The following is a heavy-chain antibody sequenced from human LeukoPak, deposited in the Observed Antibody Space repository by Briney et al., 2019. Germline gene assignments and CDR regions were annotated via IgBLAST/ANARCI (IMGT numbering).Heavy chain of an antibody. D-gene: IGHD3-22*01. CDR3: ARADYYDSSGYYWGVAFDI. J-gene: IGHJ3*02. CDR1: GFTFSSYL. V-gene: IGHV3-7*01. Sequence: VGALRLSCAAPGFTFSSYLMSWVRQAPGKGLWWVANIKQEGSEKYYVDSVKGRFTISRDNAKNSLYLQMNSLRAEDTAVYYCARADYYDSSGYYWGVAFDIWGQGTMVTVSS. CDR2: IKQEGSEK.